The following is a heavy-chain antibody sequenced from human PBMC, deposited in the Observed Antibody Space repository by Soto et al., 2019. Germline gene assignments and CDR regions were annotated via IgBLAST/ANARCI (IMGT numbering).Heavy chain of an antibody. CDR3: ARDGKKRLWFGELLPDY. D-gene: IGHD3-10*01. J-gene: IGHJ4*02. Sequence: ASVKVSCKASGGTFSSYTISWVRQAPGQGLEWMGRIIPILGIANYAQKFQGRVTITADKSTSTAYMELSSLRSEDTAVYYCARDGKKRLWFGELLPDYWGQGTLVTVSS. CDR1: GGTFSSYT. CDR2: IIPILGIA. V-gene: IGHV1-69*04.